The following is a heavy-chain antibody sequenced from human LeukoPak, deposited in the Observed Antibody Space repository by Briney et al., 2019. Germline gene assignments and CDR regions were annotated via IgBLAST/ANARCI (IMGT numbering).Heavy chain of an antibody. V-gene: IGHV3-48*04. Sequence: GGSLRLSCAASGFTFSSYSMNWVRQAPGKGLEWVSYISGSSSIINYADSVKGRFTISRDSAKNSLYLQMNSLRAEDTAVYYCARDHIWAFDIWGQGTMVTVSS. J-gene: IGHJ3*02. CDR2: ISGSSSII. CDR3: ARDHIWAFDI. CDR1: GFTFSSYS.